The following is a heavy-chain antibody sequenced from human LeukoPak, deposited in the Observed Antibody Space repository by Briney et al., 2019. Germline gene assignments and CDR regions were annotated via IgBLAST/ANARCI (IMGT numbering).Heavy chain of an antibody. CDR1: GFTFSSYS. Sequence: PGGSLRLSCAASGFTFSSYSMNWVRQAPGKGLEWVSYISSSSSTIYYADSVKGRFTISRDNAKNSLYLQMNSLRAEDTAVYYCAREAGARGSYFDYWGQGTLVTVSS. J-gene: IGHJ4*02. CDR3: AREAGARGSYFDY. V-gene: IGHV3-48*04. D-gene: IGHD6-19*01. CDR2: ISSSSSTI.